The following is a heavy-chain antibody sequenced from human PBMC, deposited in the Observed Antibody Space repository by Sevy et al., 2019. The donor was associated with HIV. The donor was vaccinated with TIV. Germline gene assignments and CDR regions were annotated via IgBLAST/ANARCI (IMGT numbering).Heavy chain of an antibody. J-gene: IGHJ4*02. D-gene: IGHD1-26*01. CDR2: ISYDGSNK. Sequence: GGSLRLSCAASGFTFSSYGMHWVRQAPGKGLEWVAAISYDGSNKYYADSVKGRFTISRDNSKNTLYLQWNSLRTEDAAVYYCAKDAMGATRRAYYFDYWGQGTLVTVSS. CDR3: AKDAMGATRRAYYFDY. CDR1: GFTFSSYG. V-gene: IGHV3-30*18.